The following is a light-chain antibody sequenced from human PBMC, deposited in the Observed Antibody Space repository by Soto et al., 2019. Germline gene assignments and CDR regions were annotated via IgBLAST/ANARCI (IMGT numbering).Light chain of an antibody. V-gene: IGKV1-5*03. J-gene: IGKJ1*01. CDR3: QQYNSYPWT. CDR2: KAS. CDR1: QSISSW. Sequence: DIQMTQSPSTLSASVGDRVTITCRASQSISSWLAWYQQKKGKAPKLLIYKASSLESGVPSRFSGSGSGTEFTLTISSLQPDDLATYYCQQYNSYPWTFGQGTKVDIK.